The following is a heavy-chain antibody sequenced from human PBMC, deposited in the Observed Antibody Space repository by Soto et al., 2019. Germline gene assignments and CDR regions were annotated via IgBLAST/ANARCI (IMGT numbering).Heavy chain of an antibody. J-gene: IGHJ4*02. CDR3: ASRTYCGGDCYSSRKYYFDY. V-gene: IGHV3-33*08. D-gene: IGHD2-21*02. Sequence: VQLVESGGGLVQPGGSLRLSCAASGFTFSSYGMHWVRQAPGKGLEWVAVIWYDGSNKYYADSVKGRFTISRDNSKNTLYLQMNSLRAEDTAVYYCASRTYCGGDCYSSRKYYFDYWGQGTLVTVSS. CDR2: IWYDGSNK. CDR1: GFTFSSYG.